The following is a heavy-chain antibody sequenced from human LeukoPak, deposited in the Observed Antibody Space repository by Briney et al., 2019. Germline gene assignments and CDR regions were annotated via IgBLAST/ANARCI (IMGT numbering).Heavy chain of an antibody. D-gene: IGHD3-3*01. CDR2: IYYSGST. Sequence: PSETLSLTCTVSGGSISSYYWSWIRQPPGKGLEWIGYIYYSGSTNYNPSLKSRVTISVDTSKNQFSLKLSSVTAADTAVYYCARAEPLRGSGTYYYYGMDVWGQGTTVTVSS. CDR1: GGSISSYY. J-gene: IGHJ6*02. CDR3: ARAEPLRGSGTYYYYGMDV. V-gene: IGHV4-59*01.